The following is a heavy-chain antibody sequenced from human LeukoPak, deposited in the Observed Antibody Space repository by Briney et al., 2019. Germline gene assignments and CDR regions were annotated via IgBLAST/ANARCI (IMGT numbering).Heavy chain of an antibody. D-gene: IGHD4-17*01. Sequence: GGSLRLSCAASGFTFSSYAMTWVRQAPGKGLEWVSALSGSGESTYYADSVKGRFTISRDNSKNTLYLQMDSLRAEDTAVYYCAKDWRPVTTWGQGTLVTVSS. CDR2: LSGSGEST. V-gene: IGHV3-23*01. CDR3: AKDWRPVTT. J-gene: IGHJ4*02. CDR1: GFTFSSYA.